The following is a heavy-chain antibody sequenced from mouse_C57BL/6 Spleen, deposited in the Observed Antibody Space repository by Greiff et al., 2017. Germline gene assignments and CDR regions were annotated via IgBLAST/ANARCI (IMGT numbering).Heavy chain of an antibody. CDR1: GYTFTSYW. V-gene: IGHV1-72*01. CDR2: IDPNSGGT. CDR3: ARSTAQATCAMDY. J-gene: IGHJ4*01. D-gene: IGHD3-2*02. Sequence: QVHVKQPGAELVKPGASVKLSCKASGYTFTSYWMHWVKQRPGRGLEWIGRIDPNSGGTKYNEKFKSKATLTVDKPSSTAYMQLSSLTSQDSAVYYCARSTAQATCAMDYRGQGTSVTVSS.